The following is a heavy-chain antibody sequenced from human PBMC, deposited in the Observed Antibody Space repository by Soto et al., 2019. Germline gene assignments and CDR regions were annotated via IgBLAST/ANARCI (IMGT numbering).Heavy chain of an antibody. D-gene: IGHD3-22*01. V-gene: IGHV5-10-1*01. CDR2: IDPSDSQT. CDR3: ARQIYDSDTGPNFQYYFDS. CDR1: GYSFAGYW. J-gene: IGHJ4*02. Sequence: GESLKISCKGSGYSFAGYWITWVRQKPGQGLEWMGRIDPSDSQTYYSPSFRCNVTIAATKSITTVFLQWSSLRASDTAMYYCARQIYDSDTGPNFQYYFDSWGQGTPVTVSS.